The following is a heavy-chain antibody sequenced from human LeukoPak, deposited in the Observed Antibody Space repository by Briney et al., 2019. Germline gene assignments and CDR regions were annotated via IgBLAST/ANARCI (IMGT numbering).Heavy chain of an antibody. J-gene: IGHJ2*01. D-gene: IGHD2-2*01. V-gene: IGHV3-53*01. CDR1: GFTVSSNY. CDR3: ARDKVACSSTSCHYWYFDL. Sequence: GGSLRLSCAASGFTVSSNYMSWVRQAPGKGLEWVSVIYSGGSTYYADSVKGRFTISRDNSKNTLYLQMNSLRAEDTAVYYCARDKVACSSTSCHYWYFDLWGCGTLVTVSS. CDR2: IYSGGST.